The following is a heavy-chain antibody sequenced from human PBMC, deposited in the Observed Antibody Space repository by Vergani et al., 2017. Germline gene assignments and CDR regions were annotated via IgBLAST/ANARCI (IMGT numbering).Heavy chain of an antibody. CDR3: TRHVPCGDGACLHFDH. CDR2: INPIDSKI. CDR1: ESSFTSNQ. J-gene: IGHJ4*02. Sequence: EVMLVQSGAEVKKPGESLTISCKYSESSFTSNQIAWVRQMSGKGLQWMGNINPIDSKIAYSPSFEGQFIMSVDKSITTAYLQWRSLKASDTAIYYCTRHVPCGDGACLHFDHWGQGTQVTVSS. V-gene: IGHV5-51*01. D-gene: IGHD2-21*01.